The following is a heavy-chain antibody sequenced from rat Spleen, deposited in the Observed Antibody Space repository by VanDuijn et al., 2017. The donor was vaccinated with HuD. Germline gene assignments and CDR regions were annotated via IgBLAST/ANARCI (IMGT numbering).Heavy chain of an antibody. CDR2: ISPSGGGT. V-gene: IGHV5S23*01. CDR3: VRQETSGYSNWFTY. CDR1: GFTFNNYD. J-gene: IGHJ3*01. Sequence: EVQLVESGGGLVQPGRSLKLSCVASGFTFNNYDMAWVRQAPTKGLEWVASISPSGGGTWYRDSVKGRFTVSRDNADSTLYLQMDSLRSEDTATYYCVRQETSGYSNWFTYWGQGTLVTVSS. D-gene: IGHD4-3*01.